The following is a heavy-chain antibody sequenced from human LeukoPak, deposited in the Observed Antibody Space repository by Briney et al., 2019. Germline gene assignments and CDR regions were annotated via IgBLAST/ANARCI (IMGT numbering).Heavy chain of an antibody. Sequence: ASVKVSCKASGYTFTGYHMHWVRQAPGRGLEWMGRINPNSGDTNNAQKFQGRVTMTRDTSISAAYMDLSRLTSDDTAVYYCAKDYCRSTSCLFDYGGQEPRVTVS. D-gene: IGHD2-2*01. CDR1: GYTFTGYH. CDR3: AKDYCRSTSCLFDY. V-gene: IGHV1-2*06. J-gene: IGHJ4*02. CDR2: INPNSGDT.